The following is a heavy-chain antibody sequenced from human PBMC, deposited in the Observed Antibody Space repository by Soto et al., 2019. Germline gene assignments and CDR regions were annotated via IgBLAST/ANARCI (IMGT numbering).Heavy chain of an antibody. CDR2: IKSKTDGGTT. CDR3: TKARDVWSGYNFDY. V-gene: IGHV3-15*01. Sequence: EVQLVESGGGLVKPGGSLRLSCAASGFTFSNAWMSWVRQAPGKGLEWVGRIKSKTDGGTTDYAAPVKGRFTISRDDSKNTLYLQMNSLKTEDTVVYYCTKARDVWSGYNFDYWCQGTLVTVSS. CDR1: GFTFSNAW. J-gene: IGHJ4*02. D-gene: IGHD3-3*01.